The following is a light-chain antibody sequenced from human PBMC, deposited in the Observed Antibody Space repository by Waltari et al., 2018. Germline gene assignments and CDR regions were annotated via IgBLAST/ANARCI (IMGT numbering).Light chain of an antibody. CDR3: QNHERLPAT. CDR2: HAS. Sequence: EVVLTQSPGTLSLSPGERATLAFRASQSVSSFLAWYQQKPGQAPRLLIYHASNRATGIPDRFSGSGSGTDFSLTISRLEPEDFAVYYCQNHERLPATFGQGTKVEI. V-gene: IGKV3-20*01. J-gene: IGKJ1*01. CDR1: QSVSSF.